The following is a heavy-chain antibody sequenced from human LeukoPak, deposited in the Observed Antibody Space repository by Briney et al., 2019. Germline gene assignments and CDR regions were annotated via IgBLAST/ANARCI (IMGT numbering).Heavy chain of an antibody. J-gene: IGHJ6*02. CDR2: IIPIFGTA. D-gene: IGHD6-19*01. CDR1: GGTFSSYA. CDR3: ARDSLAVAGTVQGYYYYGMDV. Sequence: ASVKVSCKASGGTFSSYAISWVRQAPGQGLEWMGGIIPIFGTANYAQKFQGRVTITADESTSTAYMELSSLRSEDTAVYYCARDSLAVAGTVQGYYYYGMDVWGQGTTVTVSS. V-gene: IGHV1-69*13.